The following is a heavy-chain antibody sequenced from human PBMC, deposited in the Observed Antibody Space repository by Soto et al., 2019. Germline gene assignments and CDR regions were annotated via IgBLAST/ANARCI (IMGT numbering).Heavy chain of an antibody. D-gene: IGHD6-19*01. Sequence: QVQLVESGGGVVQPGRSLRLSCAASGFSLNSYGMHWVRQAPGKGLEWVAVIWYDGSNKYYADSAKGRFTISRDNSKNTLYLQMNTLRAEDTAVYYCGRDWLAIDSWGQGTLVTVSS. J-gene: IGHJ4*02. CDR2: IWYDGSNK. V-gene: IGHV3-33*01. CDR3: GRDWLAIDS. CDR1: GFSLNSYG.